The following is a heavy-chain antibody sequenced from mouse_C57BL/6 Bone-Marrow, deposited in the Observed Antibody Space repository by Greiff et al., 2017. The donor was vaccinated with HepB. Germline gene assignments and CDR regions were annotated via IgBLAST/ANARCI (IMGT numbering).Heavy chain of an antibody. Sequence: EVMLVESGGGLVKPGGSLKLSCAASGFTFSDYGMHWVRQAPEKGLEWVAYISSGSSTIYYADTVKGRFTISRDNAKNTLFLQMTSLRSEDTAMYYCAPKGPYGNYDAMDYWGQGTSVTVSS. CDR1: GFTFSDYG. CDR2: ISSGSSTI. D-gene: IGHD2-1*01. CDR3: APKGPYGNYDAMDY. J-gene: IGHJ4*01. V-gene: IGHV5-17*01.